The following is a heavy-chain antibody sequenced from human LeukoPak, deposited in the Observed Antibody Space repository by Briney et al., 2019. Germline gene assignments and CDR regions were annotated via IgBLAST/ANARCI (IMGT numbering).Heavy chain of an antibody. CDR1: GGSISSGDYY. Sequence: SETLSLTCTVSGGSISSGDYYWSWIRQYPGKGLLEWIGYICYSGTTYYNPSLKSRVTISVDTSKNQFSLRLRSVTAADTAVYYCARHLAGYDSDWGQGTLVTVSS. V-gene: IGHV4-31*03. J-gene: IGHJ4*02. D-gene: IGHD3-9*01. CDR3: ARHLAGYDSD. CDR2: ICYSGTT.